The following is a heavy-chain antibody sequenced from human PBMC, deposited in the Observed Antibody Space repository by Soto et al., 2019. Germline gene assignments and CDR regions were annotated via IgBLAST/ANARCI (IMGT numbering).Heavy chain of an antibody. CDR3: ARDLKYYESSGYFLPSYYYGMDV. V-gene: IGHV1-69*12. CDR2: IIPVFGTA. D-gene: IGHD3-22*01. J-gene: IGHJ6*02. Sequence: QVQLVQSGAEVKKPGSSVKVSCNASGGTFHNYAISWVRQAPGQGLEWMGGIIPVFGTASYAQRFQGRVTITADETTSTAYMELSSLRSVDTAVYYCARDLKYYESSGYFLPSYYYGMDVWGQGTTVTVSS. CDR1: GGTFHNYA.